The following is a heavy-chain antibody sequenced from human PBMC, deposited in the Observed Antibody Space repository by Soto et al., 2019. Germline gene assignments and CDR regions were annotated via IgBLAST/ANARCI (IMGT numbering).Heavy chain of an antibody. Sequence: ASVKVSCKASGYTFTSYDINWVRQATGQGLEWMGWMNPNSGNTGYAQKFQGRVLMTTETSTSTGYMELRSLRSDDTAVYFCARDPSHYYDNSGYFSFDYWGQGTLVTVSS. CDR1: GYTFTSYD. CDR2: MNPNSGNT. V-gene: IGHV1-8*01. J-gene: IGHJ4*02. CDR3: ARDPSHYYDNSGYFSFDY. D-gene: IGHD3-22*01.